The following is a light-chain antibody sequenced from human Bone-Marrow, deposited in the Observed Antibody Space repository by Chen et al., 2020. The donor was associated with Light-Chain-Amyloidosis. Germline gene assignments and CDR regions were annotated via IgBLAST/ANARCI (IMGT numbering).Light chain of an antibody. CDR3: QSADSSGTYEVI. CDR2: RDT. J-gene: IGLJ2*01. V-gene: IGLV3-25*03. CDR1: DLPTKY. Sequence: SYELTQPPSVSVSPGQTARITCSGDDLPTKYAYWYQQKPGQAPVLVIHRDTEGPSGISERFSGSSSGTTVTLTSSGVQAEDEADYHCQSADSSGTYEVIFGGGTKLTVL.